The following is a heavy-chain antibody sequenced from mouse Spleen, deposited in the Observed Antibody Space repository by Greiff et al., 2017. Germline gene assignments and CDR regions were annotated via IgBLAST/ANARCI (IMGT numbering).Heavy chain of an antibody. CDR3: ASMITTGFDY. Sequence: ESGAELVRPGSSVKISCKASGYAFSSYWMNWVKQRPGQGLEWIGQIYPGDGDTNYNGKFKGKATLTADKSSSTAYMQLSSLTSEDSAVCFCASMITTGFDYWGQGTTLTVSS. V-gene: IGHV1-80*01. CDR2: IYPGDGDT. CDR1: GYAFSSYW. J-gene: IGHJ2*01. D-gene: IGHD2-4*01.